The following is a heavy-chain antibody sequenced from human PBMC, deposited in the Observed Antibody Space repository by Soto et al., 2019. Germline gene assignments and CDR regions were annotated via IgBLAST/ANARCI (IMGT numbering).Heavy chain of an antibody. CDR1: GGSFSGYY. V-gene: IGHV4-34*01. D-gene: IGHD2-2*01. Sequence: SETLSLTCAVYGGSFSGYYWSWIRQPPGKGLEWIGEINHSGSTNYNPSLKSRVTISVDTSKNQFSLKLSSVTAADTAVYYCARGGGYCSSTSCPRGDYYYMDVWGKGTTVTVSS. CDR3: ARGGGYCSSTSCPRGDYYYMDV. CDR2: INHSGST. J-gene: IGHJ6*03.